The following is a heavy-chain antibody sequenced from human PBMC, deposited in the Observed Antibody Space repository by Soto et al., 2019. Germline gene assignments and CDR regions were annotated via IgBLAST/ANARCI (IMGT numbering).Heavy chain of an antibody. Sequence: QVQLVQSGAEVKKPGASVKVSCKASGYTFTSYGISWVRQAPGQGLEWMGWISSYNGNTNYAHKLQGRVTMTTDTSTSTAYMELRSLRSDDTVLYYCASGNHGYSYGDGGYYYMDVWGKGTTVTVSS. CDR3: ASGNHGYSYGDGGYYYMDV. D-gene: IGHD5-18*01. J-gene: IGHJ6*03. CDR2: ISSYNGNT. CDR1: GYTFTSYG. V-gene: IGHV1-18*01.